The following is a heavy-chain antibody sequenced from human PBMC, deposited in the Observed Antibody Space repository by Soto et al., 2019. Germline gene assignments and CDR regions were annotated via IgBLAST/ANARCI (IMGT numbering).Heavy chain of an antibody. V-gene: IGHV3-23*01. D-gene: IGHD6-13*01. CDR2: ISGTGTST. CDR1: GFTISSSA. J-gene: IGHJ5*02. CDR3: AKRGDSTSWYWFDP. Sequence: EVQLLESGGGLVQPGGSLRLSCAASGFTISSSAMSWVHQAPGKGLEWVSAISGTGTSTYYADSVKGRFTISRDESKNTLYLQMSSLRAEDTALYYCAKRGDSTSWYWFDPWGQGTLVTVSS.